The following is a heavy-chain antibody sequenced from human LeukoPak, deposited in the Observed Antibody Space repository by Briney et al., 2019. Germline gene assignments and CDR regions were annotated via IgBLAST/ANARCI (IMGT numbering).Heavy chain of an antibody. D-gene: IGHD6-13*01. Sequence: SETLSLTCTVSGGSISSGSDYWGWIRQPPGKGLEWIGSIYYSGSTYYNPSLKSRVTISVDTSKNQFSLKLSSVTAADTAVYYCARRGGAAAVRFFQHWGQGTLVTVSS. CDR2: IYYSGST. V-gene: IGHV4-39*01. CDR3: ARRGGAAAVRFFQH. J-gene: IGHJ1*01. CDR1: GGSISSGSDY.